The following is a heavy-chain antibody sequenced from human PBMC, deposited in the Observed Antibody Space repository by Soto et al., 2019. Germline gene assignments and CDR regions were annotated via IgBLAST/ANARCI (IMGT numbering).Heavy chain of an antibody. CDR3: TRRRDWTAVDPLDY. CDR1: GFAFSDSA. CDR2: IRGKRGNDGT. D-gene: IGHD5-18*01. Sequence: EVQLVESGGGLVQPGGSLKLSCAASGFAFSDSAMHWVRQASGKGLEWIGRIRGKRGNDGTAYAASVKGRFTISGDAAKTTTYLPMNSLTIEDTAVYYCTRRRDWTAVDPLDYWGQGTLVTVSS. V-gene: IGHV3-73*02. J-gene: IGHJ4*02.